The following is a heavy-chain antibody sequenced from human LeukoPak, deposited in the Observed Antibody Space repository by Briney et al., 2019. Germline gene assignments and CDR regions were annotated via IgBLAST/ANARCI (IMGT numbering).Heavy chain of an antibody. V-gene: IGHV4-59*01. J-gene: IGHJ3*02. Sequence: SETLSLTCTVSGGSISSYYWSWIRQPPGKGLEWIGYIYYSGSTNYNPSLKSRVTISVDTSKNQFSLKLSPVTAADTAVYYCARDMNSFYAFDIWGQGTMVTVSS. D-gene: IGHD2-21*01. CDR3: ARDMNSFYAFDI. CDR2: IYYSGST. CDR1: GGSISSYY.